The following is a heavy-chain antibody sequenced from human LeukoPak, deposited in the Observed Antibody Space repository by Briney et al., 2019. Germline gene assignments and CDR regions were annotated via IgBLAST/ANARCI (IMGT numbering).Heavy chain of an antibody. D-gene: IGHD6-13*01. CDR1: GFTFSSYS. Sequence: GGSLRLSCAASGFTFSSYSMNWVRQAPGKGLEWVSYISSSSSTIYYADSVKGRFTISGDNAKNSLYLQMNSLRAEDTAVYYCAREGSSWLNWFDPWGQGTLVTVSS. V-gene: IGHV3-48*01. CDR2: ISSSSSTI. CDR3: AREGSSWLNWFDP. J-gene: IGHJ5*02.